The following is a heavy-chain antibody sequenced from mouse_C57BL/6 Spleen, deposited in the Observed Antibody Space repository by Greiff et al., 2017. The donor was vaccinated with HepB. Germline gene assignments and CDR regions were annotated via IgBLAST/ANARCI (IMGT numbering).Heavy chain of an antibody. Sequence: VQLQQSGPGLVQPSQSLSITCTVSGFSLTSYGVHWVRQSPGKGLEWLGVIWSGGSTDYNAAFISRLSISKDNSKSQVFFKMKSLQADDTAIYYCARNMATASAWFAYWGQGTLVTVSA. CDR2: IWSGGST. V-gene: IGHV2-2*01. CDR3: ARNMATASAWFAY. CDR1: GFSLTSYG. D-gene: IGHD2-2*01. J-gene: IGHJ3*01.